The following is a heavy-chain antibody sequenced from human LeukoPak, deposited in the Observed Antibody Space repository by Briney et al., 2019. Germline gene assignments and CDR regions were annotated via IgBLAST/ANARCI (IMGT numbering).Heavy chain of an antibody. D-gene: IGHD5-12*01. Sequence: GGSLRLSCAASGFNVSYYSMNWVRQAPGKGLEWVSCISFSNSTLYYADSVRGRFTISRDNAKNSLSLQMNSLRAEDTAVYYCAGGGATSFDYWGQGILVTASS. J-gene: IGHJ4*02. V-gene: IGHV3-48*04. CDR1: GFNVSYYS. CDR3: AGGGATSFDY. CDR2: ISFSNSTL.